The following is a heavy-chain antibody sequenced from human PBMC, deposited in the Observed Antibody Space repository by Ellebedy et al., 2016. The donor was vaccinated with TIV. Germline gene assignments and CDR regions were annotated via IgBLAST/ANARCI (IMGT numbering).Heavy chain of an antibody. CDR1: GYTFTGYY. CDR3: ARDTRGGGSCWED. Sequence: ASVKVSXXASGYTFTGYYMHWVRQAPGQGLEWMGWINPNSGGTNYAQKFQGRVTMTRDTSISTAYMELSRLRSDDTAVYYCARDTRGGGSCWEDWGQGTLVTVSS. V-gene: IGHV1-2*02. D-gene: IGHD2-15*01. J-gene: IGHJ4*02. CDR2: INPNSGGT.